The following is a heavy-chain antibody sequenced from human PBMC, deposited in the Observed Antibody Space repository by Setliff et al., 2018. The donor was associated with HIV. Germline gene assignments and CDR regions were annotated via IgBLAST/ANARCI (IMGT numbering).Heavy chain of an antibody. CDR3: GRLDTFLNHFDY. D-gene: IGHD3-3*02. Sequence: NPSETLSLTCDVSGYSIISEYYWGWVRQSPGKGLEWIGTVYQSGTTYYNPSLKSRITLSIDRSKDQFSLRLTSVTAADPAIYCCGRLDTFLNHFDYWGQGVPVTVSS. J-gene: IGHJ4*02. CDR2: VYQSGTT. CDR1: GYSIISEYY. V-gene: IGHV4-38-2*01.